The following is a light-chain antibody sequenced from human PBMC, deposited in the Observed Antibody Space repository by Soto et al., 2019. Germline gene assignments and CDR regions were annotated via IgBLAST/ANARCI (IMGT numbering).Light chain of an antibody. V-gene: IGKV1-27*01. Sequence: DIQMTQSPSSLSASVGDRVTITCRASQGISNHLAWYQQQPGKVPKLLIYVASTLQSGVPSRFSGSGSGTDFTLTISSLQPEDVATYYCQKHNSAPWTFGQGTKVEIK. CDR1: QGISNH. CDR2: VAS. J-gene: IGKJ1*01. CDR3: QKHNSAPWT.